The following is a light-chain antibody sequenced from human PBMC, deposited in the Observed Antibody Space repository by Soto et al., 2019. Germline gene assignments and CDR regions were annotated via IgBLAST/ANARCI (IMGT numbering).Light chain of an antibody. J-gene: IGKJ4*01. CDR1: QSVRSN. CDR3: QQYNNWPLT. Sequence: EIVMTQSPATLSVSPGERATLSCRASQSVRSNLAWYQQKPGQGPRLLIYGASTRATGIPARFSGSGSGTDFTLTIGSLQSEDFALYYCQQYNNWPLTFGGGTKVDIK. CDR2: GAS. V-gene: IGKV3-15*01.